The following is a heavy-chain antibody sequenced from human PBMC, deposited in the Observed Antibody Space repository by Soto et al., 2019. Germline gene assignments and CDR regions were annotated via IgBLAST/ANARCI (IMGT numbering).Heavy chain of an antibody. Sequence: PSETLSLTCTVSGGSISSSSYYWGWIRQPPGKGLEWIGSIYYSGSIHYNPSLKSRVTISVDTSKNQFSLKLSSATAADTAVYYCAREVIWSGYFDYWGQGTLVTVSS. V-gene: IGHV4-39*07. J-gene: IGHJ4*02. CDR2: IYYSGSI. D-gene: IGHD3-3*01. CDR1: GGSISSSSYY. CDR3: AREVIWSGYFDY.